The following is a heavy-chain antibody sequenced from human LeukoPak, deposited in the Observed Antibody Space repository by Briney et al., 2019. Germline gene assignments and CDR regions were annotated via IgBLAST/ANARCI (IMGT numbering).Heavy chain of an antibody. V-gene: IGHV4-38-2*02. J-gene: IGHJ3*02. CDR1: GYSISSGYY. CDR3: ARGIVGATQDAFDI. Sequence: PSETLSLTCTVSGYSISSGYYWGRIRQPPGKGLEWIGSIYHSGSTYYNPSLKSRVTISVDTSKNQFSLKLSSVTAADTAVYYCARGIVGATQDAFDIWGQGTMVTVSS. CDR2: IYHSGST. D-gene: IGHD1-26*01.